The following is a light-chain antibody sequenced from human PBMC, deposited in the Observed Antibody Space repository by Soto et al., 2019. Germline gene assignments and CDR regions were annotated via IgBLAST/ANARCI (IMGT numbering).Light chain of an antibody. CDR3: QQYNNWPPDRT. CDR2: GAS. CDR1: QSVGSN. Sequence: EIVMTQSPATLSVSPGERATLSCRASQSVGSNLAWYQQKPCQAPRLLIYGASTRATGIPARVSGSESGTEFTLTISSLQSEDFAIYVCQQYNNWPPDRTFGQGTKVEIK. J-gene: IGKJ1*01. V-gene: IGKV3-15*01.